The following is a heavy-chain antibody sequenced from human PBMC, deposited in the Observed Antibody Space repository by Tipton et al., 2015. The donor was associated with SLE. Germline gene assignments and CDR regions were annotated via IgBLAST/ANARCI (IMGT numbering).Heavy chain of an antibody. CDR2: IYSGGST. V-gene: IGHV3-53*01. J-gene: IGHJ3*02. CDR3: AREVYGGDAFDI. Sequence: LSLTCAVYGGSFSGYYMSWVRPAPGKGLEWVSVIYSGGSTYYADSVKGRFTISRDNSKNTLYLQMNSLRAEDTAVDYCAREVYGGDAFDIWGQGTMVTVSS. CDR1: GGSFSGYY. D-gene: IGHD3-16*01.